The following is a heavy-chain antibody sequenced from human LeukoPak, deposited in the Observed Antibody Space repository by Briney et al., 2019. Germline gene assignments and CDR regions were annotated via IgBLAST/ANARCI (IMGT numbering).Heavy chain of an antibody. CDR3: ARPQIDSSGYYFGY. CDR1: GFIFNNYG. J-gene: IGHJ4*02. D-gene: IGHD3-22*01. V-gene: IGHV3-30*03. Sequence: GGSLRLSCAASGFIFNNYGMHWVRQAPGKGLEWVAVISYDGSNKYYADSVKGRFIISRDNSKNMLYLQMNSLRAEDTAVYYCARPQIDSSGYYFGYWGQGTLVTVSS. CDR2: ISYDGSNK.